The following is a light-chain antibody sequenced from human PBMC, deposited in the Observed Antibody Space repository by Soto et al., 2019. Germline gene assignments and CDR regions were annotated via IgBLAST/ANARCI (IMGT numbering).Light chain of an antibody. Sequence: DIQMTQSPSSLSASVGDRVTITGRASPGINNNLAWYQQKPGKVPKLLIYAASTLQSGGPSRFSGSGSGKDFTLTISSLQLEDDATYYCRKYNSALFTFGPGTKVDIK. CDR1: PGINNN. V-gene: IGKV1-27*01. CDR3: RKYNSALFT. J-gene: IGKJ3*01. CDR2: AAS.